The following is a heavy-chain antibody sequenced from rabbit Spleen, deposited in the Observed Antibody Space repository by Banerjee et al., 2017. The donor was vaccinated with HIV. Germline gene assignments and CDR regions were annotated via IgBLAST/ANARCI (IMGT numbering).Heavy chain of an antibody. CDR2: IYPNNGVT. CDR3: ARDAAGREDFNL. V-gene: IGHV1S45*01. D-gene: IGHD4-2*01. Sequence: QEQLVESGGGLVQPGASLTLTCTTSGFDLTNNQVMRWVRQAPGKGLEWIASIYPNNGVTYNANWAKGRFTISRTSSTTVTLQMTSLAAADTATYFCARDAAGREDFNLWGPGTLVTVS. CDR1: GFDLTNNQV. J-gene: IGHJ4*01.